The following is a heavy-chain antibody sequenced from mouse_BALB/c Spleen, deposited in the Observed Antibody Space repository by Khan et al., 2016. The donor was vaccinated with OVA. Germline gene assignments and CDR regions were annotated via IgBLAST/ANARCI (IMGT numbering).Heavy chain of an antibody. D-gene: IGHD1-1*02. V-gene: IGHV9-3-1*01. CDR1: GYTFTNYG. CDR3: ARGGYWYFDV. CDR2: INTYTGDP. Sequence: QIQLVQSGPELKKPGETVKISCKASGYTFTNYGMNWVKQAPGKGLKWMGWINTYTGDPTYVDDFKGRFAFSLETSATTAYLQINNLKNEDTAKYCGARGGYWYFDVWGAGTTVTVSS. J-gene: IGHJ1*01.